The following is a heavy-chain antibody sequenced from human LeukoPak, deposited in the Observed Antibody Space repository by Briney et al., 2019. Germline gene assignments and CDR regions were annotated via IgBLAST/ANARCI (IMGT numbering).Heavy chain of an antibody. CDR1: GYTFTGYY. J-gene: IGHJ4*02. V-gene: IGHV1-2*02. Sequence: ASVKVSCKASGYTFTGYYMHWVRQAPGQGLEWMGWINPNSGGTNYAQKFQGRVTMTRDTSISTAYMELSRLRSDDTAVYYCARASYYYDSSGFPSTYPFDYWGQGTLVTVSS. CDR3: ARASYYYDSSGFPSTYPFDY. CDR2: INPNSGGT. D-gene: IGHD3-22*01.